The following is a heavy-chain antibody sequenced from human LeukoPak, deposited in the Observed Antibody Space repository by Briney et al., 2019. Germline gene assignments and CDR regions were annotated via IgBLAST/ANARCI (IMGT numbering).Heavy chain of an antibody. CDR2: INPSGGST. Sequence: AASVKISCQASGYTFTSYYMHWVRQAPGQGLEWMGIINPSGGSTSYAQKFQGRVTMTRDMSTSTVYMELSSLRSEDTAVYYCARDFGWVVGATLDYWGQGTLVTVSS. CDR1: GYTFTSYY. V-gene: IGHV1-46*01. D-gene: IGHD1-26*01. CDR3: ARDFGWVVGATLDY. J-gene: IGHJ4*02.